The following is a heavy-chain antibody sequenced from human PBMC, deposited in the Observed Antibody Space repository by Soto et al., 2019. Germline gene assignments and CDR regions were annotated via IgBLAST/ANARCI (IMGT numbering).Heavy chain of an antibody. CDR3: ARDGTPQRFIEKNYYNYYSGMHA. Sequence: QMQLVESGGGVVQPGGSLRLSCGSSGFSFSFYGMHWVRQAPGKGLEWVAFIWYDGTSKFYADSVKGRFTISRDNSKTTLFRAMNSLRAEDTAVYSCARDGTPQRFIEKNYYNYYSGMHAWGQGTTVLVSS. J-gene: IGHJ6*02. CDR2: IWYDGTSK. CDR1: GFSFSFYG. V-gene: IGHV3-33*01. D-gene: IGHD3-3*01.